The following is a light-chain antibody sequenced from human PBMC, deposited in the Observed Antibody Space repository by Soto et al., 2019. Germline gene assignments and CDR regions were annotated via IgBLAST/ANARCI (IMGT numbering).Light chain of an antibody. J-gene: IGKJ4*01. CDR2: DAS. CDR1: QDISNY. Sequence: IQITQSASSVSASVGDRVTITCQASQDISNYLNWYQQKPGKAPKLLIYDASNLETGVPSRFSRSGSGTDFTFTISSLQPEDIATYYCQQYDNLPLTFGGGAKVDIK. CDR3: QQYDNLPLT. V-gene: IGKV1-33*01.